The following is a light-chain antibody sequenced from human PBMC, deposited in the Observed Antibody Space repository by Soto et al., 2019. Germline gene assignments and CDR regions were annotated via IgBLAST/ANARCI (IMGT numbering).Light chain of an antibody. J-gene: IGLJ2*01. V-gene: IGLV2-8*01. CDR3: SSYAGSSVV. Sequence: QSVLTQPPSASGSPGQSVTISCTGTSSDVGGYNYVSWYQQHPGKAPKLMIYEVSKRPSGVPDRFSGSKSGNTASLTVSGFQAEDEADYYGSSYAGSSVVFGGGTKLTVL. CDR2: EVS. CDR1: SSDVGGYNY.